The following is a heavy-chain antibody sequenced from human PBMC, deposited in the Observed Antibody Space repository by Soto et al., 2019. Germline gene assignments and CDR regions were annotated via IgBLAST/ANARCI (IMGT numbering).Heavy chain of an antibody. J-gene: IGHJ4*02. CDR2: ISSTSSTI. CDR1: GFTFSSYS. D-gene: IGHD2-15*01. Sequence: EVQLVESGGGLVQPGGSLRLSCAASGFTFSSYSMNWVRQVSGQGLEWVSYISSTSSTIYYADSVKGRFTISRDNAKNSLYLQMNSLRDEDTAVYYCARGWGCSGGSCYSDHWGQGTLVTVSS. V-gene: IGHV3-48*02. CDR3: ARGWGCSGGSCYSDH.